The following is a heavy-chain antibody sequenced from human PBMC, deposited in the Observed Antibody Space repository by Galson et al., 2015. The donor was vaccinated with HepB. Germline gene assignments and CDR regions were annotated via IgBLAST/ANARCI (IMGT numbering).Heavy chain of an antibody. Sequence: SLRLSCAVSGFTSSSYSMNWVRQAPGKGLEWVSYISSSSTIYYADSVKGRFTISRDNAKNSLYLQMNSLRDEDTAVYYCARVHCSSISCYGLWWFDPWGQGTLVTVSS. CDR2: ISSSSTI. J-gene: IGHJ5*02. CDR1: GFTSSSYS. D-gene: IGHD2-2*01. CDR3: ARVHCSSISCYGLWWFDP. V-gene: IGHV3-48*02.